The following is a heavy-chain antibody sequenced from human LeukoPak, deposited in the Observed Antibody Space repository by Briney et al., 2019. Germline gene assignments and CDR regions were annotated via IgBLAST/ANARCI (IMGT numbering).Heavy chain of an antibody. CDR2: IFYTGST. Sequence: PSETLSLTCTVSGGSISSSRAYWGWIRQPPGKELEWLGYIFYTGSTNYNPSLKSRVTMSIDTSKNQFSLKLSSVTAADTAVYYCTGTYSSSSIDYWGQGALVTVSS. CDR1: GGSISSSRAY. J-gene: IGHJ4*02. D-gene: IGHD6-6*01. V-gene: IGHV4-61*05. CDR3: TGTYSSSSIDY.